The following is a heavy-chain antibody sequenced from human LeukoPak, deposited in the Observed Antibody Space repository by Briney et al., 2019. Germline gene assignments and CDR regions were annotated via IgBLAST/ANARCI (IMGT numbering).Heavy chain of an antibody. V-gene: IGHV4-39*01. CDR1: GGSFSSSSYY. CDR2: IYYSGST. D-gene: IGHD4-17*01. CDR3: ATPDYAEAFDI. J-gene: IGHJ3*02. Sequence: PSEILSLTCAVYGGSFSSSSYYWGWIRQPPGKGLEWIGSIYYSGSTYYNPSLKSRVTISVDTSKNQFSLKLSSVTAADTAVYYCATPDYAEAFDIWGQGTMVTVSS.